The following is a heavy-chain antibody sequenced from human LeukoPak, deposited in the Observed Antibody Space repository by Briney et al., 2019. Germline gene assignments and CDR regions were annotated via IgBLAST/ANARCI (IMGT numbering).Heavy chain of an antibody. CDR3: ARGEYSNGYPYRLDS. D-gene: IGHD3-16*01. V-gene: IGHV1-2*02. CDR1: GSTFSDYH. Sequence: ASVKVSCKASGSTFSDYHINWVRQASGQGPEWMGWINPKSGDASYNQAFQGRVTMTRDTSISTAYKELNRLRSDDTAMYYCARGEYSNGYPYRLDSWGQGTLVTVSS. J-gene: IGHJ4*02. CDR2: INPKSGDA.